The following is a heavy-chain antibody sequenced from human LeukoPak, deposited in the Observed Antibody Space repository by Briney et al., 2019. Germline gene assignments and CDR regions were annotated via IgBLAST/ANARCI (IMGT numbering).Heavy chain of an antibody. Sequence: SETLSLTCTVSGYSISSGYFWGWIRQPPGKGLEWIGSIYHSGSTYYNPSLKSRIIISVDTSKNQFSLKLSSVTAADTAVYYCARDVGATPILYYYYYMDVWGKGTTVTVSS. V-gene: IGHV4-38-2*02. D-gene: IGHD1-26*01. CDR1: GYSISSGYF. J-gene: IGHJ6*03. CDR3: ARDVGATPILYYYYYMDV. CDR2: IYHSGST.